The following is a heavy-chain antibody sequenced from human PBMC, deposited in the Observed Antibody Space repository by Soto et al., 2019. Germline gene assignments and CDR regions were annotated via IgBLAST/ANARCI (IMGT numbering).Heavy chain of an antibody. D-gene: IGHD3-22*01. V-gene: IGHV3-33*01. J-gene: IGHJ4*02. CDR3: VRGGYYDTSGYYSTSYYFDY. CDR2: IWYGGSNK. Sequence: QVQLVESGGGVVQPGRSLRLSCEASGFTFSSYAMHWVRQAPGKGLEWVAVIWYGGSNKYYADSVKGRFTISRDNSKNTLYLQMNSLRAEDTSVSHCVRGGYYDTSGYYSTSYYFDYWGQGTLVTVSS. CDR1: GFTFSSYA.